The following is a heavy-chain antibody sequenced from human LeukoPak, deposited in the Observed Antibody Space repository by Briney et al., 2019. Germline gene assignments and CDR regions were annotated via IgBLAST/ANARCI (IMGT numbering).Heavy chain of an antibody. CDR3: ARGAYVYDSSVYYPFDY. D-gene: IGHD3-22*01. CDR2: IHYSGST. Sequence: SETLSLTCTVSGGAISSYYWSWIRQPPGKGLEWIGYIHYSGSTNYNPSLKSRVTISVDTSKNQFPLKVTSVTAADTAVYYCARGAYVYDSSVYYPFDYWGQGTLVTVSS. J-gene: IGHJ4*02. V-gene: IGHV4-59*01. CDR1: GGAISSYY.